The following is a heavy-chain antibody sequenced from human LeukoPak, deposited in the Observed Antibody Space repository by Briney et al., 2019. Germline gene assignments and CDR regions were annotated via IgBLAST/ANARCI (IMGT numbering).Heavy chain of an antibody. J-gene: IGHJ4*02. D-gene: IGHD3-10*01. V-gene: IGHV4-34*01. Sequence: SETLSLTCAVHGGSFSGYYWSLIRQPPGKGLEWIGEINHSGSTNYNPSLKSRVTISVDTSKNQFSLKLSSVTAADTAVYYCAVGEGRSDDYWGQGTLVTVSS. CDR2: INHSGST. CDR3: AVGEGRSDDY. CDR1: GGSFSGYY.